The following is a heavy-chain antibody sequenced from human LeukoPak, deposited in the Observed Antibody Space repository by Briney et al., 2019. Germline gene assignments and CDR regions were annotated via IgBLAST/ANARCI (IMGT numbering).Heavy chain of an antibody. Sequence: GGSLRLSCAASGFTVSSNYMSWVRQAPGKGLEWVSIIYSGGSTYYADSVKGRFTISRDNSKNTLYLQMNSLRAEDTAVYYCARGSGWFNHYYMDVWGKGTTVTISS. CDR3: ARGSGWFNHYYMDV. D-gene: IGHD6-19*01. CDR1: GFTVSSNY. J-gene: IGHJ6*03. V-gene: IGHV3-66*01. CDR2: IYSGGST.